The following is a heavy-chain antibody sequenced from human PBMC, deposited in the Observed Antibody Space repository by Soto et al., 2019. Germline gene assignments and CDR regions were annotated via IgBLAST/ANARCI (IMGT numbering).Heavy chain of an antibody. Sequence: PSETLSLTCAVYGGSFSGYYWSWIRQPPGKGLEWIGEINHSGSTNYNPSLKSRVTISVDTSKNQFSLRLSSVTAADAAVYYCARGVCSGGSCSTPSTSRGWFDPWGQGTRVTVSS. CDR1: GGSFSGYY. V-gene: IGHV4-34*01. J-gene: IGHJ5*02. CDR2: INHSGST. CDR3: ARGVCSGGSCSTPSTSRGWFDP. D-gene: IGHD2-15*01.